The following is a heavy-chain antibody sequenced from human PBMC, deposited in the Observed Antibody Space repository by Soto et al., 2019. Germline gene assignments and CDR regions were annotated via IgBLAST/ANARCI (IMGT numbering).Heavy chain of an antibody. V-gene: IGHV3-7*05. D-gene: IGHD4-17*01. CDR3: MTTVTTFFC. Sequence: EVQLVESGGGLVQPGGSLRLSCTASGFTLSNYWMNWVRQAPEKGLEWVANIKQDGSEKNYVDSVKGRFTISRDNAKNSLYLQMDSLRADDTAMYYCMTTVTTFFCWGQGTMVTVSS. CDR1: GFTLSNYW. J-gene: IGHJ4*02. CDR2: IKQDGSEK.